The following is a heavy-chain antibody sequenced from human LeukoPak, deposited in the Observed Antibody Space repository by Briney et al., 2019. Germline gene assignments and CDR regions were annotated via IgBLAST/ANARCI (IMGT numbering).Heavy chain of an antibody. V-gene: IGHV3-30*04. CDR1: GFTFSSYA. CDR2: ISYDGSNK. CDR3: ARARIAAAGTPDYCYMDV. J-gene: IGHJ6*03. D-gene: IGHD6-13*01. Sequence: GGSLRLSCAASGFTFSSYAMHWVRQAPGKGLEWVAVISYDGSNKYYADSVKGRLTISRDNSKNTLYLQMNSLRAEDTAVYYCARARIAAAGTPDYCYMDVWGKGTTVTVSS.